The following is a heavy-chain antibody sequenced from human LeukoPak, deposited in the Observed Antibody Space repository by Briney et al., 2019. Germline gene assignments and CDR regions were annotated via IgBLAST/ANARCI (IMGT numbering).Heavy chain of an antibody. CDR2: IIPILGIA. J-gene: IGHJ6*03. CDR1: GGTFSSYT. Sequence: SVKVSCKASGGTFSSYTISWVRQAPGQRLEWMGRIIPILGIANYAQKFQGRVTITADKSTSTAYMELSSLRSEDTAVYYCASPARPFRAYYYYYMDVWGKGTTVTVSS. V-gene: IGHV1-69*02. D-gene: IGHD6-6*01. CDR3: ASPARPFRAYYYYYMDV.